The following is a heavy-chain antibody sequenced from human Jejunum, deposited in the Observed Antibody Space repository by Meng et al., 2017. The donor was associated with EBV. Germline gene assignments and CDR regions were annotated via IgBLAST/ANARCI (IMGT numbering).Heavy chain of an antibody. V-gene: IGHV4-4*03. CDR1: GDSTSSSHW. CDR3: ANSNDYSPNS. CDR2: MHPGGST. J-gene: IGHJ4*02. D-gene: IGHD4-11*01. Sequence: QVVLQRWGRGLVKQPGTLSPPAAVSGDSTSSSHWWSWVRQPPGKGLEWIGEMHPGGSTNYNPSLKSRVTISVDNSKNQFSLKLTSVTAADTAVYYCANSNDYSPNSWGQGTLVTVSS.